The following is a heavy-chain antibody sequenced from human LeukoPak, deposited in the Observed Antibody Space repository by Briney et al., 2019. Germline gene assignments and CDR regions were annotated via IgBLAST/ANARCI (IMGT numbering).Heavy chain of an antibody. V-gene: IGHV3-23*01. CDR3: ARDLGIAARPVFDQ. D-gene: IGHD6-6*01. CDR2: FSGSGGNT. J-gene: IGHJ4*02. Sequence: GGSLILSCAASGFTFSNYAMNWVRQAPGKGLEWVSTFSGSGGNTYYADSVKGRFTISRDDSKNTLYLQVDSLRAEDTAVYYCARDLGIAARPVFDQWGQGTLVTVSS. CDR1: GFTFSNYA.